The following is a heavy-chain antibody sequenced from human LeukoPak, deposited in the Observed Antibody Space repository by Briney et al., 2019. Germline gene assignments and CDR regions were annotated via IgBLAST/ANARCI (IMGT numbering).Heavy chain of an antibody. CDR1: GYSFTSYW. CDR3: ARHYGYSYGTLYLDY. J-gene: IGHJ4*02. V-gene: IGHV5-51*01. D-gene: IGHD5-18*01. Sequence: GESLKTSCKGSGYSFTSYWNGWVRQMPGKGLEWMGIIYPGDSDTRYSPSFQGQVTISADKSITTAYLQWSSLKASDTAMYYCARHYGYSYGTLYLDYWGQGTLVTVSS. CDR2: IYPGDSDT.